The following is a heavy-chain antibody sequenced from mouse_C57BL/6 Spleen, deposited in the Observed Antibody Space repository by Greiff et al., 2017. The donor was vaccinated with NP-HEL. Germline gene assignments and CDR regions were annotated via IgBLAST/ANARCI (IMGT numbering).Heavy chain of an antibody. CDR2: IYPSDSET. Sequence: VQLQQPGAELVRPGSSVKLSCKASGYTFTSYWMDWVKQRPGQGLEWIGNIYPSDSETHYNQKFKDKATLTVDKSSSTAYMQLSSLTSEDSAVYYCATTMVTTNAMDYWGQGTSVTVSS. CDR1: GYTFTSYW. D-gene: IGHD2-2*01. J-gene: IGHJ4*01. V-gene: IGHV1-61*01. CDR3: ATTMVTTNAMDY.